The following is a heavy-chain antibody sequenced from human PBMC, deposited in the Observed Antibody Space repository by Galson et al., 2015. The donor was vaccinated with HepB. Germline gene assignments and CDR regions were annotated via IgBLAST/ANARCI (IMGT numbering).Heavy chain of an antibody. D-gene: IGHD3-10*02. J-gene: IGHJ4*02. CDR2: ISYDGSNK. CDR1: GFTFSSYA. V-gene: IGHV3-30*04. CDR3: ARELLGMGRLDY. Sequence: SLRLSCAASGFTFSSYAMHWVRQAPGKGLEWVAVISYDGSNKYYADSVKGRFTISRDNSKNTLYLQMNSLRAEDTAVYYCARELLGMGRLDYWGQGTLVTVSS.